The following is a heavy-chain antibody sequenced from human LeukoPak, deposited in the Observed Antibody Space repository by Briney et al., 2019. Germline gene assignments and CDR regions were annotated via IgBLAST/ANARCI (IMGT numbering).Heavy chain of an antibody. Sequence: PGGSLRLSCAASGFTFDDYAMHWVRQAPGKGLEWVSLISWDGGSTYYADSVKGRFTISRDNSKNSLYLQMNSLRAEDTALYYCARALHDSSGYYFDYWGQGTLVTVSS. CDR3: ARALHDSSGYYFDY. CDR1: GFTFDDYA. J-gene: IGHJ4*02. V-gene: IGHV3-43D*03. CDR2: ISWDGGST. D-gene: IGHD3-22*01.